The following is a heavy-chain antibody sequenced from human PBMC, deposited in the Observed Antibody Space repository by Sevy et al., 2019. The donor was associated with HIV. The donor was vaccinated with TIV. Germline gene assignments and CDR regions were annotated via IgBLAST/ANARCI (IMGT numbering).Heavy chain of an antibody. CDR2: IGYDGSNK. J-gene: IGHJ4*02. CDR3: ARESGSDWYLDY. Sequence: GGSLRLSCAASGFTFSTYDIHWVRQAPGKGLEWVAAVIGYDGSNKYYADSVKGRFTISRDNSKNTLYLKMNSLRAGDTAVYYCARESGSDWYLDYWGQGTLVTVSS. D-gene: IGHD6-19*01. CDR1: GFTFSTYD. V-gene: IGHV3-33*01.